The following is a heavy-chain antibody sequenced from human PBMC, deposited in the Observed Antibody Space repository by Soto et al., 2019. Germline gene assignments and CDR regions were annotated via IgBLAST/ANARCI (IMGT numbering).Heavy chain of an antibody. J-gene: IGHJ5*02. CDR1: GFTFRIFS. CDR2: LSSNSAYI. V-gene: IGHV3-21*01. CDR3: TRDASRDSSARGWFDP. D-gene: IGHD6-13*01. Sequence: PWGSLRISCASSGFTFRIFSMNWVRQAPGKGLEWVSTLSSNSAYIYYTDALRGRFTISRANAKNSLHLQMNSLRAEDTAVYYCTRDASRDSSARGWFDPWGPGTMVTVSS.